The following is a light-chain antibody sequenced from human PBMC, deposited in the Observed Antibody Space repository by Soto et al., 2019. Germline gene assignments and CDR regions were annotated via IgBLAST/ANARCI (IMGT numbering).Light chain of an antibody. CDR2: DAS. Sequence: EILLTQSPATLSLSPGERGTLSCRASQSVSTYVTYLAWYQQTPGQAPRLLIYDASSRATGIPDRFSGVGSGTDFTLTISRLEPEDFEVYYGQQFSSYPLTFGGGTKVDI. J-gene: IGKJ4*01. V-gene: IGKV3-20*01. CDR3: QQFSSYPLT. CDR1: QSVSTYVTY.